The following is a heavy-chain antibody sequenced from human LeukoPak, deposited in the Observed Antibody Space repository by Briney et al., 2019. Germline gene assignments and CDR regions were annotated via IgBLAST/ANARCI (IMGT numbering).Heavy chain of an antibody. D-gene: IGHD2/OR15-2a*01. Sequence: GGSLRLSCAASGFTFSSYEMNWVRQAPGKGLEWVGRIRKKVNSYTTEYAATVKGRLTISRDDSKNSLYLQMNSLKTEDTAVYYCARGYCRSTTSCYFDYWGQGTLVTVSS. V-gene: IGHV3-72*01. J-gene: IGHJ4*02. CDR3: ARGYCRSTTSCYFDY. CDR2: IRKKVNSYTT. CDR1: GFTFSSYE.